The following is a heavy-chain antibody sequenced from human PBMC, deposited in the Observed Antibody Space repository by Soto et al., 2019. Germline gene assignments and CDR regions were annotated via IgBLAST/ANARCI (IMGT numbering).Heavy chain of an antibody. J-gene: IGHJ6*02. Sequence: PSETLSLNCTVSGGSISSGGYYWSWIRQHPGKGLEWIGYIYYSGSTYYNPSLKSRVTISVDTSKNQFSLKLSSVTAADTAVYYCAREYRLEVRSYYGMDVWGQGTTVTVSS. CDR1: GGSISSGGYY. CDR2: IYYSGST. D-gene: IGHD1-7*01. V-gene: IGHV4-31*03. CDR3: AREYRLEVRSYYGMDV.